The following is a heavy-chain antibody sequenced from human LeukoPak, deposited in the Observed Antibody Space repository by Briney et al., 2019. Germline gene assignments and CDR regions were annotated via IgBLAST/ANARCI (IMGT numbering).Heavy chain of an antibody. D-gene: IGHD2-2*01. CDR1: GFTFSSYA. J-gene: IGHJ4*02. CDR3: ASRGFVVVARVDY. CDR2: ISGNGGST. V-gene: IGHV3-23*01. Sequence: GGSLRLSCAASGFTFSSYAMSWVRQAPGKGLEWVSAISGNGGSTYYADSVKGRFTISRDNSKNTLYLQMNSLRAEDTAVYYCASRGFVVVARVDYWGQGTLVTVSS.